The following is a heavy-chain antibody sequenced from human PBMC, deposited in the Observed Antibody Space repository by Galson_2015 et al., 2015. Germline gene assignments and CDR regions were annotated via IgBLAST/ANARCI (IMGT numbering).Heavy chain of an antibody. CDR1: GFTFSNAW. Sequence: SLRLSCAASGFTFSNAWMSWVRQAPGKGLEWVGRIKSKTDGGTTDYAAPVKGRFTISRDDSKHTLYLQMNSLKTEDTAVYYCTTDRHDYSNYGDYYYYYGMDVWGQGTTVTVSS. D-gene: IGHD4-11*01. CDR3: TTDRHDYSNYGDYYYYYGMDV. CDR2: IKSKTDGGTT. V-gene: IGHV3-15*01. J-gene: IGHJ6*02.